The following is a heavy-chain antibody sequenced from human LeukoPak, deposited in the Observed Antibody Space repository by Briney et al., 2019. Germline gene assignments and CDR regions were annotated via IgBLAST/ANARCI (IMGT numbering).Heavy chain of an antibody. CDR3: ARCSLDYYDSSGCYFDY. D-gene: IGHD3-22*01. Sequence: SETLSLTCTVSGGSISSYYWSWIRQPAGKGLDWIGRIYTSGSTNYNPSLKSRVTMSVDTSKNQFSLKLSSVTAADTAVYYCARCSLDYYDSSGCYFDYWGQGTLVTVSS. V-gene: IGHV4-4*07. J-gene: IGHJ4*02. CDR1: GGSISSYY. CDR2: IYTSGST.